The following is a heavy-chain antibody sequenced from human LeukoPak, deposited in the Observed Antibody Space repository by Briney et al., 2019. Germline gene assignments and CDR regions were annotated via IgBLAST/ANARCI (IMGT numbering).Heavy chain of an antibody. CDR2: IYWNDDK. CDR3: AHSQYDSSGYLAADAFDI. J-gene: IGHJ3*02. V-gene: IGHV2-5*01. CDR1: GFSLSTSGVG. D-gene: IGHD3-22*01. Sequence: EFGPTLVKPTQTLTLTCTFSGFSLSTSGVGVGWIRQPPGKALEWLALIYWNDDKRYSPSLKSRLTITKDTSKNQVVLTMTNMDPVDTATYYCAHSQYDSSGYLAADAFDIWGQGTMVTVSS.